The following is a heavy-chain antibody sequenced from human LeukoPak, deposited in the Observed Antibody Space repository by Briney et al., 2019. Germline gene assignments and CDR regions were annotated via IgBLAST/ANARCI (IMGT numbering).Heavy chain of an antibody. CDR1: GFTFSSYG. J-gene: IGHJ3*01. V-gene: IGHV3-33*01. CDR3: ARGDASGYRAFDF. Sequence: GGSLRLSCAASGFTFSSYGMHWVRQAPGKGLEWVAVIWYDGSNKYYADSVKGRFTISRDNSKNTLYLQMNSLRAEDTAVYYCARGDASGYRAFDFWGQGTMVTVSS. D-gene: IGHD3-10*01. CDR2: IWYDGSNK.